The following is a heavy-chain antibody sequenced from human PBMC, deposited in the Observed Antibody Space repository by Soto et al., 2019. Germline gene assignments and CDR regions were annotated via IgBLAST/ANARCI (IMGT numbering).Heavy chain of an antibody. D-gene: IGHD2-15*01. V-gene: IGHV1-24*01. CDR2: FDPEDGET. Sequence: ASVKVSCKVSGYTLTELSMHWVRQAPGKGLERMGGFDPEDGETIYAQKIQGRVTMTEDTSTDTAYMELSSLRSDDTAVYYCARENSSGGSCYDWFDPWGHGTLVTVSS. J-gene: IGHJ5*02. CDR3: ARENSSGGSCYDWFDP. CDR1: GYTLTELS.